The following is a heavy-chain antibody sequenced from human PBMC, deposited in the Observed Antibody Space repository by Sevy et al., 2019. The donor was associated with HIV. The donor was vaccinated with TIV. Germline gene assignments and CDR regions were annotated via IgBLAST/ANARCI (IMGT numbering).Heavy chain of an antibody. CDR3: ARGRYCVDGSCYFDY. J-gene: IGHJ4*02. D-gene: IGHD2-15*01. CDR1: GFTFSSFY. V-gene: IGHV3-7*01. CDR2: INQDANEK. Sequence: GSLRLSCAASGFTFSSFYMTWVRQAPGKGLEWVATINQDANEKYYVDSVKGRFTISRDNAKNSLYLQMNSLRAEDTAVYYCARGRYCVDGSCYFDYWGQGTLVTVSS.